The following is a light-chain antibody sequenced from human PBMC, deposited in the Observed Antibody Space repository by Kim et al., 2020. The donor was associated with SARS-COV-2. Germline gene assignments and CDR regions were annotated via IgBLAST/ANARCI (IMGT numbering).Light chain of an antibody. J-gene: IGKJ1*01. Sequence: PREGTHPHCTARQTSVGSDIAWDQQKPGQAPRRLIYGASSRAPDIPVRFSGIVSGTEFTLTLSGLETEDFAVYNCQQNGSSPWTFVPGTKMGIK. CDR2: GAS. V-gene: IGKV3-20*01. CDR1: QTSVGSD. CDR3: QQNGSSPWT.